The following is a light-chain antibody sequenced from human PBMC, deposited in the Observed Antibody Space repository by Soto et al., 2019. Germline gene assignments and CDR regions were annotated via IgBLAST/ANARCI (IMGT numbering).Light chain of an antibody. Sequence: QSALTQPPSASGSHGQSVTISCTGTSRDVGSYNYVSWYQQHPGKAPKLLIYEVSKRPSGVPDRFSGSKSGNTASLTVSGLQADDEADYYCASYTRTTTLVFGGGTKVTVL. CDR3: ASYTRTTTLV. J-gene: IGLJ2*01. CDR2: EVS. V-gene: IGLV2-8*01. CDR1: SRDVGSYNY.